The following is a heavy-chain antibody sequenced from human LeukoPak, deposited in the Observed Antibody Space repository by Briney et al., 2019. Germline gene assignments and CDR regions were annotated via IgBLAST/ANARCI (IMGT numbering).Heavy chain of an antibody. Sequence: ASVKVSCKASGYTFTSYGISWVRQAPGQGLGWMGWISAYNSNTNYAQKLQGRVTMTTDTSTSTAYMELRSLRSDDTAVYYCARDVVVPTAIVFLYYYYGMDVWGQGTTVTVSS. CDR2: ISAYNSNT. D-gene: IGHD2-2*01. CDR1: GYTFTSYG. CDR3: ARDVVVPTAIVFLYYYYGMDV. J-gene: IGHJ6*02. V-gene: IGHV1-18*01.